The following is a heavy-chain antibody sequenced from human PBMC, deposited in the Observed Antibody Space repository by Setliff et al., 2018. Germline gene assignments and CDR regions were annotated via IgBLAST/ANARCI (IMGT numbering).Heavy chain of an antibody. V-gene: IGHV1-69*13. J-gene: IGHJ6*03. Sequence: SVKVSCKASGGTFSSYAIDWVRQAPGQGLEWMGGIIPMFGTTNYAQRFRGRVTITADESTTTAYLELSSLRSEDTAVYYCARGRSTYFIDVWGKGTTVTVSS. CDR2: IIPMFGTT. CDR3: ARGRSTYFIDV. CDR1: GGTFSSYA.